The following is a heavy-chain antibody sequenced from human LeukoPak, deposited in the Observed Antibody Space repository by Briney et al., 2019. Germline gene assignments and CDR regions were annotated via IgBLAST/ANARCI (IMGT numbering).Heavy chain of an antibody. CDR3: ARESDSSYDFWSGYSRYGMDV. CDR2: ISAYNGNT. CDR1: GYTFTSYY. V-gene: IGHV1-18*04. D-gene: IGHD3-3*01. J-gene: IGHJ6*02. Sequence: ASVKVSCKASGYTFTSYYMHWVRQAPGQGLEWMGWISAYNGNTNYAQKLQGRVTMTTDASTSTAYMELRSLRSDDTAVYYCARESDSSYDFWSGYSRYGMDVWGQGTTVTVSS.